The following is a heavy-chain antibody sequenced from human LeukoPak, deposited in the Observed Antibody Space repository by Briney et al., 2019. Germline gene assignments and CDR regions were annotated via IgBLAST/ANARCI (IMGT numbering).Heavy chain of an antibody. CDR3: ARSDTILGAFDI. CDR2: INSDGSDT. J-gene: IGHJ3*02. CDR1: GFIFTTYW. D-gene: IGHD3-3*01. Sequence: PGGSLRLSCSASGFIFTTYWMHWVREAPGKGLVWVARINSDGSDTYYADSVKGRFTISRDNAKNSLYLQMNSLRAEDTAVYYCARSDTILGAFDIWGQGTMVTVSS. V-gene: IGHV3-74*01.